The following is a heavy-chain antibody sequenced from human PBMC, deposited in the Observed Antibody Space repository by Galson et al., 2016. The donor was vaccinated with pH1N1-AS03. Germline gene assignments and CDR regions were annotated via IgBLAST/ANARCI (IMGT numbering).Heavy chain of an antibody. CDR1: WDSVSSNMDA. D-gene: IGHD1-1*01. V-gene: IGHV6-1*01. CDR2: TYWRSKWYI. Sequence: CAISWDSVSSNMDAWNWIRHSPSRGLEWLGRTYWRSKWYIDYALSLKSRITINPDTSKNQFTLQMTSVIPDDTAVYYCASGRYPGFDIWGQGAKVTVSS. CDR3: ASGRYPGFDI. J-gene: IGHJ3*02.